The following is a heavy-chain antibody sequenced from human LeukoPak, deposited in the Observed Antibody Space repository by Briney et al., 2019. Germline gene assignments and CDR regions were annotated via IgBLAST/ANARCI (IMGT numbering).Heavy chain of an antibody. CDR1: GYTLTELS. D-gene: IGHD5-12*01. CDR2: FDPEDGET. CDR3: ATAGDSGYDLGY. Sequence: ASVKVSCKVSGYTLTELSMHWVRQAPGKGLEWMGGFDPEDGETLYAQKFQGRVTMTEDTSTDTAYMELSSLRSEDTAVYYCATAGDSGYDLGYWGQGTLVTVSS. V-gene: IGHV1-24*01. J-gene: IGHJ4*02.